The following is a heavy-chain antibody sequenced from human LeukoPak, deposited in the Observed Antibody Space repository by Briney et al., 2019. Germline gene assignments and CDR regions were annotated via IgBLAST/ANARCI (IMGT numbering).Heavy chain of an antibody. CDR2: IIPIPGTA. CDR1: AATFSSYA. V-gene: IGHV1-69*10. CDR3: ARDERDLKWEIQYYFDY. J-gene: IGHJ4*02. D-gene: IGHD1-26*01. Sequence: GASVKVSCKASAATFSSYAITWVRQAPRQGLECMGGIIPIPGTASYAQKFQGRVTMTRDTSTSTVYMELSSLRSEDTAVYYCARDERDLKWEIQYYFDYWGQGTLVTVSS.